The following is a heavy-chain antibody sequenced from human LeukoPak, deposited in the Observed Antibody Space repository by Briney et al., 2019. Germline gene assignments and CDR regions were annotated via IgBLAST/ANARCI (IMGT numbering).Heavy chain of an antibody. CDR1: GFTFSNYC. D-gene: IGHD3-9*01. J-gene: IGHJ4*02. Sequence: GGSLRLVCAASGFTFSNYCIHWVRQAPGKGLEWVAVISSDGSSKYYADSVKGRFTISRDNSKNTLYLQMNSLRAEDTAVYYCARDRLHYDSLTGYPADWGQGTLVTVSS. CDR3: ARDRLHYDSLTGYPAD. V-gene: IGHV3-30*03. CDR2: ISSDGSSK.